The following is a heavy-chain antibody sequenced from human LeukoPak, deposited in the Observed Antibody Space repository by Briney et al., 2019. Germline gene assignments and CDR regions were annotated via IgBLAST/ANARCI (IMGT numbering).Heavy chain of an antibody. CDR1: GFTVSNNY. D-gene: IGHD5-18*01. Sequence: GGSLRLSCAASGFTVSNNYMRWVRKAPGKGLEWVSLIYSGGSTYYSDSVKGRFIISRDNSKNTLYLQMNSLRAEDTAVYYCARDLSGIAGYTYGRGIDYWGQGTLVTVSS. CDR3: ARDLSGIAGYTYGRGIDY. J-gene: IGHJ4*02. CDR2: IYSGGST. V-gene: IGHV3-66*01.